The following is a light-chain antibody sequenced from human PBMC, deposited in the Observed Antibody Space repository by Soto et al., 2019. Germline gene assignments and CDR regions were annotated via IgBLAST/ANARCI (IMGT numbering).Light chain of an antibody. CDR1: QSVSSS. CDR2: GAS. Sequence: EIVLTLSPATLSVSPGERATLSCRASQSVSSSLAWYQQKPGQTPSLLIYGASTRATGLPARFSGSGSGTEFTLTISSLQSEDLAVYYCQQYNNWPRTFGPGTKVEIK. J-gene: IGKJ1*01. V-gene: IGKV3-15*01. CDR3: QQYNNWPRT.